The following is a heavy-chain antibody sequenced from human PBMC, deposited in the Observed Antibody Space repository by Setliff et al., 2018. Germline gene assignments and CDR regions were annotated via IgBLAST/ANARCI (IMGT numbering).Heavy chain of an antibody. D-gene: IGHD5-18*01. J-gene: IGHJ4*02. Sequence: SETLSLTCTVSPGSISRHYWSWFRQAPGKGLEWIGYRHDNGERDYNPSLGSRVTISVDTSKNQFSLMLTSVTAADTAIYYCAVRPQNTPMGPCDYWGQGTLVTVS. CDR3: AVRPQNTPMGPCDY. CDR1: PGSISRHY. CDR2: RHDNGER. V-gene: IGHV4-59*11.